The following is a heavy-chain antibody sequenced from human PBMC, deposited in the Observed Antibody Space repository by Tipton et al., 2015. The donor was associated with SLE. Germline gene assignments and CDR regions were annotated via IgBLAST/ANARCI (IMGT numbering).Heavy chain of an antibody. CDR3: ARGLSSFDY. D-gene: IGHD3-16*02. V-gene: IGHV4-38-2*02. CDR2: IFHSGST. J-gene: IGHJ4*02. CDR1: GYSISSGYY. Sequence: TLSLTCTVSGYSISSGYYWGWIRQPPGKGLGWIGNIFHSGSTYYTPSLNSRVTISADTSKNEFSRNVSSVTAADTAVYYCARGLSSFDYWGQGTLVTVSS.